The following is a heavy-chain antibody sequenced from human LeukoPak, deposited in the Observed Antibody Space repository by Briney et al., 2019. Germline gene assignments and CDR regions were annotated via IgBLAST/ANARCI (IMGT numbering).Heavy chain of an antibody. Sequence: SETMSLTSALSAHSLTSGYYWGWIRQPPGKGPEWIGSIYHSGSTYYNPSLKSRVTISVDTSKNQFSLKLSSVTAADTGVYYCARAPRDYGSNSGLWGQGTLVTVSS. J-gene: IGHJ4*02. CDR3: ARAPRDYGSNSGL. V-gene: IGHV4-38-2*01. CDR1: AHSLTSGYY. CDR2: IYHSGST. D-gene: IGHD4-23*01.